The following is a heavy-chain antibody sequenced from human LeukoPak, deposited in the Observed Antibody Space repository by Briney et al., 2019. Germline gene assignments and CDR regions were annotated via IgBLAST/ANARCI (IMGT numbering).Heavy chain of an antibody. J-gene: IGHJ4*02. CDR2: INPNSGGT. D-gene: IGHD5-12*01. Sequence: EASVKVSCKASGYTFTGYYMHWVRQAPGQGLGWMGWINPNSGGTNYAQKCQGRVTMTRDTSISTAYMELSRLRSDDTAVYYCARYSGYDPFDYWGQGTLVTVSS. CDR1: GYTFTGYY. V-gene: IGHV1-2*02. CDR3: ARYSGYDPFDY.